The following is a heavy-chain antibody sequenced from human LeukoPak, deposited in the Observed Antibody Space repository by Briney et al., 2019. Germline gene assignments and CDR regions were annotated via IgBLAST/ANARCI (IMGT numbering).Heavy chain of an antibody. CDR2: ISRSGSTI. D-gene: IGHD3-22*01. CDR1: GFTFSDYY. Sequence: PGGSLRLSCAASGFTFSDYYMRWIRQAPWKGLEWVSYISRSGSTIYYADSVKGRFTISRDNSKNTLYLQMNSLRAEDTAVYYCAKDRLRSGFRDAFDIWGQGTMVTVSS. CDR3: AKDRLRSGFRDAFDI. J-gene: IGHJ3*02. V-gene: IGHV3-11*04.